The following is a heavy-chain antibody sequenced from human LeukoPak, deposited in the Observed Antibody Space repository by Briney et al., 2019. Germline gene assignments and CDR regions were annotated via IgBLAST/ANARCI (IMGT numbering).Heavy chain of an antibody. V-gene: IGHV3-30-3*01. Sequence: GGSLRLSCAASGFTFSSYAMHWVRQAPGKGLEWVAVISYDGSNKYYADSVKGRFTISRDNSKNTLYLQMNSLRAEDTAVYYCARDQVVVVAATQLYYYYGMDVWGQGTTVTVSS. J-gene: IGHJ6*02. CDR1: GFTFSSYA. D-gene: IGHD2-15*01. CDR3: ARDQVVVVAATQLYYYYGMDV. CDR2: ISYDGSNK.